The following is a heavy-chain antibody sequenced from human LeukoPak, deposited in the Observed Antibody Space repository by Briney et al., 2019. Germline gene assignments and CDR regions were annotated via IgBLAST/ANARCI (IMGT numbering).Heavy chain of an antibody. CDR3: ARGVPSYYYDSSGYYDDAFDI. D-gene: IGHD3-22*01. CDR1: GGSISSGDYY. J-gene: IGHJ3*02. CDR2: IYYSGST. Sequence: SETLSLTCTVSGGSISSGDYYWSWIRQPPGKGLEWIGYIYYSGSTYYNPSLKSRVTISVDTSKNQFSLKLSSVTAADTAVYYCARGVPSYYYDSSGYYDDAFDIWGQGTMVTVSS. V-gene: IGHV4-30-4*01.